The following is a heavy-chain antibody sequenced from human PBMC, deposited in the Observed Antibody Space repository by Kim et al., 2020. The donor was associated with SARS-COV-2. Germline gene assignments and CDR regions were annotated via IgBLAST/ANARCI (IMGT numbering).Heavy chain of an antibody. J-gene: IGHJ4*02. CDR1: GGSFSGYY. CDR3: ASFGADITIFGVVIS. D-gene: IGHD3-3*01. V-gene: IGHV4-34*01. CDR2: INHSGST. Sequence: SETLSLTCAVYGGSFSGYYWSWIRQPPGKGLEWIGEINHSGSTNYNPSLKSRVTISVDTSKNQFSLKLSSVTAADTAVYYCASFGADITIFGVVISWGQGTLVTVSS.